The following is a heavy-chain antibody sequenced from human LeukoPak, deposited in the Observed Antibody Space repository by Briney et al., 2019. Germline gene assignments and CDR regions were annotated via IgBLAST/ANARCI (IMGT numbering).Heavy chain of an antibody. V-gene: IGHV4-4*07. CDR1: GGSISSYY. J-gene: IGHJ4*02. CDR2: IYTSGST. Sequence: PSETLSLTCTVSGGSISSYYWSWIRQPAGKGLEWIGRIYTSGSTNYNPSLKSRVTMSVDTSKNQFSLKLSSVTAADTAVYYCARERYITGTTWCSYYFDYWGQGTLVTVSS. D-gene: IGHD1-20*01. CDR3: ARERYITGTTWCSYYFDY.